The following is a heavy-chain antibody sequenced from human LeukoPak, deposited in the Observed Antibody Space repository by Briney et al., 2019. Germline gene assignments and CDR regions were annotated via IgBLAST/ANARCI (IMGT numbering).Heavy chain of an antibody. V-gene: IGHV3-74*03. CDR1: GFTFTKYW. CDR2: VNSDGSRT. D-gene: IGHD4-17*01. Sequence: QTGGSLRLSCAASGFTFTKYWMHWVRKAPGKGLVWVSRVNSDGSRTTYADSVKGRFTISRDNANNTLYLQMNSLTAEDTAVYYCAREGSVTNDYWGQGSLVTVSS. J-gene: IGHJ4*02. CDR3: AREGSVTNDY.